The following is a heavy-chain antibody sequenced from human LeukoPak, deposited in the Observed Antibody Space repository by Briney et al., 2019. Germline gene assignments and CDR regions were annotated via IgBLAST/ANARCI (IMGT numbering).Heavy chain of an antibody. J-gene: IGHJ4*02. CDR2: ISKEGSEE. V-gene: IGHV3-30*04. CDR1: GFTFSPYA. D-gene: IGHD3-22*01. Sequence: GGSLRLSCAASGFTFSPYAMHWVRQTPAKGLECVAVISKEGSEEHYAALGKGRFTISRDSPKNTLYLQMNSLRAEDTAVYYCARAAYDNSGYLTLWGQGTLVTVSS. CDR3: ARAAYDNSGYLTL.